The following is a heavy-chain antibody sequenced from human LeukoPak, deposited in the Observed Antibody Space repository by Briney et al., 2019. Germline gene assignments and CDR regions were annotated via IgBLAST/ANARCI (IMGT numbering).Heavy chain of an antibody. Sequence: GASVKVSCKASGGTCSSYAISWVRQAPGQGLEWMGRIIPILGTANYAQKFQGRVTITADKSTSTAYMELSSLRSEDTAVYYCAREPGSGFGPWGQGTLVTVSS. CDR2: IIPILGTA. CDR1: GGTCSSYA. V-gene: IGHV1-69*04. J-gene: IGHJ5*02. CDR3: AREPGSGFGP. D-gene: IGHD5-12*01.